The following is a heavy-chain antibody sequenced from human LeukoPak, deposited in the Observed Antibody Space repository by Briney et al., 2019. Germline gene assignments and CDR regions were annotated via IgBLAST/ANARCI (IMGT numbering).Heavy chain of an antibody. V-gene: IGHV3-7*01. CDR2: INQDGSEK. D-gene: IGHD6-13*01. Sequence: PGGSLRLSCAVSGFTLRSYWMIWVRQAPGTGLDWVSNINQDGSEKYYVDSVKGPFTISRDHDRNSLYLQMNSLRDEDTAVYYRARQYSSSWYRGAFDPWGQGTLVTVSS. J-gene: IGHJ5*02. CDR3: ARQYSSSWYRGAFDP. CDR1: GFTLRSYW.